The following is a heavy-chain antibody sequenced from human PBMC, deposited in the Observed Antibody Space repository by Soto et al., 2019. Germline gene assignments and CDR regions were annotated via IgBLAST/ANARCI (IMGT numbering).Heavy chain of an antibody. CDR1: GYTFTGYY. J-gene: IGHJ6*02. CDR3: ASSYSSSWGVYYYYGMDV. D-gene: IGHD6-6*01. Sequence: GASVKVSCKASGYTFTGYYMHWVRQAPGQGLEWMGWINPNSGGTNYAQKFQGWVTMTRDTSISTACMELSRLRSDDTAVYYCASSYSSSWGVYYYYGMDVWGQGTTVTVSS. V-gene: IGHV1-2*04. CDR2: INPNSGGT.